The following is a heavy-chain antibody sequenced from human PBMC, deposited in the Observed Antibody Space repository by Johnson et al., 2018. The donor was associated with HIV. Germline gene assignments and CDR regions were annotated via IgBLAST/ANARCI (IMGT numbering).Heavy chain of an antibody. CDR2: ISYDGSKK. CDR3: ARDHIRGYDSPNDAFDI. CDR1: GFTFSSYA. J-gene: IGHJ3*02. Sequence: QVQLVESGGGVVQPGRSLRLSCAASGFTFSSYAVQWVRQAPDKGLEWVAVISYDGSKKYYADSVRGRFTISRDNSKNTLYLQMNSLRDEDTAVYYCARDHIRGYDSPNDAFDIWGQGTMVTVSS. V-gene: IGHV3-30-3*01. D-gene: IGHD3-22*01.